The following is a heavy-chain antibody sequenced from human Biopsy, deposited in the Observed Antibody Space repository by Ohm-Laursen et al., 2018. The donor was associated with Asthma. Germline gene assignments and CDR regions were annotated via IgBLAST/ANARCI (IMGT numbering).Heavy chain of an antibody. Sequence: SSVTVSCKSLGGTFNTYVIGWVRQAPGQGLEWMGGINSGFGTPTYPQKFQDRVTITADDSPSTVYMELSSLRSEDTAVYYCARKAGSCISRTCYSLDFWGQGTLVTVSS. CDR3: ARKAGSCISRTCYSLDF. J-gene: IGHJ4*02. CDR1: GGTFNTYV. D-gene: IGHD2-2*01. V-gene: IGHV1-69*01. CDR2: INSGFGTP.